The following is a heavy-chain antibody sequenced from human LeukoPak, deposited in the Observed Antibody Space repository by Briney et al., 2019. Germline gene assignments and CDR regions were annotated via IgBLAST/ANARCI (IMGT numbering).Heavy chain of an antibody. V-gene: IGHV3-30*18. CDR3: AKARAYCSGGSCPDAFDI. J-gene: IGHJ3*02. Sequence: GGSLRLSCAASGFTFSSYGMHWVRQAPGKGLEGVAVISYDGSNKYYADSVKGRFTISRDNSKNTLYLQMNSLRAEDTAVYYCAKARAYCSGGSCPDAFDIWGQGTMVTVSS. CDR1: GFTFSSYG. CDR2: ISYDGSNK. D-gene: IGHD2-15*01.